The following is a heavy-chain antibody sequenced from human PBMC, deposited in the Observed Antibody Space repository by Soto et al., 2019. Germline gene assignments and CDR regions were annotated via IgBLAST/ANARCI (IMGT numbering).Heavy chain of an antibody. CDR1: GGSISSSSYY. CDR3: ARHEVAGTGWFDP. Sequence: SETLSLTCTVSGGSISSSSYYWGWIRQPPGKGLEWIGSIYYSGSTYYNPSLKSRVTISVDTSKNQFSLKLSSVTAADTAVYYCARHEVAGTGWFDPWGQGTLVTVSS. CDR2: IYYSGST. V-gene: IGHV4-39*01. D-gene: IGHD6-19*01. J-gene: IGHJ5*02.